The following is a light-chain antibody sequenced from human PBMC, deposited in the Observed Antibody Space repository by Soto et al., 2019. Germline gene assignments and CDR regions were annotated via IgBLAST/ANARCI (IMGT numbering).Light chain of an antibody. CDR3: QQYDTYPWT. Sequence: DIQMTQSPSSVSASIGDRVTITCRSSQSISGYLAWYQQKPGKAPKLLIYDASSLESGVPSRFSGSASGTEFTLAISSLQPDDFATYYCQQYDTYPWTFGQGTKVDIK. J-gene: IGKJ1*01. CDR1: QSISGY. V-gene: IGKV1-5*01. CDR2: DAS.